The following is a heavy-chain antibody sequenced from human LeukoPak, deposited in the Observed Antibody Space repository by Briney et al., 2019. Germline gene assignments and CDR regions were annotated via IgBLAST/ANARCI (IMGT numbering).Heavy chain of an antibody. CDR2: ISGSGGST. Sequence: PGGSLRLSCAASGFTFSSYAMSWVRQAPGKGLEWVSAISGSGGSTYYADSVKGRFTISRDNSKNTLYLQMNSLRAEDTAVYYCAKALNFYGDYEPYDYWGQGTLVTASS. J-gene: IGHJ4*02. D-gene: IGHD4-17*01. CDR1: GFTFSSYA. V-gene: IGHV3-23*01. CDR3: AKALNFYGDYEPYDY.